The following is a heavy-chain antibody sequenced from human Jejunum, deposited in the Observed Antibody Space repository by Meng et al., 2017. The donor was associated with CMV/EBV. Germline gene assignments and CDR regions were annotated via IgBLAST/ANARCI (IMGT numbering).Heavy chain of an antibody. J-gene: IGHJ4*02. CDR3: AKEVFGRSFFDY. V-gene: IGHV3-30*02. D-gene: IGHD1-26*01. Sequence: QVELEESGGGVVQPGGFLRLSCAASGFSFSTFGMHWVRQAPGKGLAWVAFVPSDGSRQNYAASLKGRFTISRDNSKNTLSLQMNSLRVDDTAVYFCAKEVFGRSFFDYWGQGILVTVSS. CDR1: GFSFSTFG. CDR2: VPSDGSRQ.